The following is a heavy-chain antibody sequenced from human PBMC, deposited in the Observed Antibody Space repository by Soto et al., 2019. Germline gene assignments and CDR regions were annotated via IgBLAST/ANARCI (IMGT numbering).Heavy chain of an antibody. CDR1: GYTFITYD. CDR2: MNPSNGNA. Sequence: GASVKVSCKASGYTFITYDINWVRQATGQGLEWMGWMNPSNGNAGYAQKFQGRLTMTRNTSISTAYMELSSLRSDDTAVYYCARDLAKGGGSAGFDYWGQGTLVTVSS. V-gene: IGHV1-8*01. J-gene: IGHJ4*02. CDR3: ARDLAKGGGSAGFDY. D-gene: IGHD1-26*01.